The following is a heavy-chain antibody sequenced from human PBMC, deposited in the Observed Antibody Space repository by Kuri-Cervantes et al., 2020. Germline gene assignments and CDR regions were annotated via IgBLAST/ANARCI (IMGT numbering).Heavy chain of an antibody. D-gene: IGHD3-10*02. CDR3: ANVFGESHFDY. Sequence: SETLSLTCTVSGGSISSSSYYWGWIRQPPGKGLEWIGSIYYSGSTYYNPPLKSRVTISVDTSKNQFSLKLSSVTAADTAVYYCANVFGESHFDYWGQGTLVTVSS. J-gene: IGHJ4*02. CDR2: IYYSGST. V-gene: IGHV4-39*01. CDR1: GGSISSSSYY.